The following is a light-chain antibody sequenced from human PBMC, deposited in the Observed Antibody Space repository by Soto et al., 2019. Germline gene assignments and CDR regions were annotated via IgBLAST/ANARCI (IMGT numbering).Light chain of an antibody. CDR3: QPDGSSPLT. V-gene: IGKV3-20*01. CDR1: QSVSSSY. J-gene: IGKJ4*02. Sequence: EIVLTQSPGTLSLSPGERATLSCRASQSVSSSYLACYQQKPGQAHKLLIYGASSRATCYPDRFSGSGSGTDVTLNIRRPEVEDFGGYYCQPDGSSPLTFGGGTKVEIK. CDR2: GAS.